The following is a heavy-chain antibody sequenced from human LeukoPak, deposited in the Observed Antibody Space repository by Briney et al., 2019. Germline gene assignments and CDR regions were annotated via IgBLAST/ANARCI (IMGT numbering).Heavy chain of an antibody. CDR3: ARGATPYYYFDY. Sequence: SETLSLTCTVSGGSISSYYWIWIRQPPGKGLEWIGYIYYTGGTNYIPSLKSRVTTSLDTSKSQFSLKLNSVTAADTAVYYCARGATPYYYFDYWGQGTLVTVSS. CDR2: IYYTGGT. CDR1: GGSISSYY. V-gene: IGHV4-59*01. D-gene: IGHD1-26*01. J-gene: IGHJ4*02.